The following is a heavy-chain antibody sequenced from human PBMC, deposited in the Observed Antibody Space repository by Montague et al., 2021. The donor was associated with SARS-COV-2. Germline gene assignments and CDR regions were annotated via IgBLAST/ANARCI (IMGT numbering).Heavy chain of an antibody. D-gene: IGHD3-22*01. CDR1: GGSISSSSYY. Sequence: SETLSLTRTVSGGSISSSSYYWGWIRQPPGKGLEWIGNIFYSGSTYYNTSLKSRVTISVDTSKNQFSLRLSPATAADTAVYYCARLPYFYDSTHAFDIWGQGTMVTVSS. CDR3: ARLPYFYDSTHAFDI. J-gene: IGHJ3*02. CDR2: IFYSGST. V-gene: IGHV4-39*01.